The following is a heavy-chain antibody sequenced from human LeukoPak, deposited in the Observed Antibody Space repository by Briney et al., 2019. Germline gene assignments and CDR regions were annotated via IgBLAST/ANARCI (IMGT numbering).Heavy chain of an antibody. V-gene: IGHV2-70*17. CDR2: IHWDDDK. CDR3: ARTPSCGYSGGSDDY. D-gene: IGHD5-12*01. J-gene: IGHJ4*02. Sequence: SGPTLVNPTQTLTLTCTFSGFSLSTSGMCVSWIRQPPGKALEWLARIHWDDDKFYSTSLKTRLTISKDTSKNQVVLTMTNMAPVDTATYYCARTPSCGYSGGSDDYWGQGTLVTVSP. CDR1: GFSLSTSGMC.